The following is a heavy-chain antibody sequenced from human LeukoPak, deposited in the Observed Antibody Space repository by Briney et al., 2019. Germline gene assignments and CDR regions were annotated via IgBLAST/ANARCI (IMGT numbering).Heavy chain of an antibody. V-gene: IGHV4-34*01. CDR1: GGSFSGYY. CDR3: ARERITMIVVANDAFDI. D-gene: IGHD3-22*01. Sequence: PSETLSLTCAVYGGSFSGYYWSWIRQPPGKGLEWIGEINHSGSTNYNPSLKSPVTISVDTSKNQFSLKLSSVTAADTAVYYCARERITMIVVANDAFDIWGQGTMVTVSS. CDR2: INHSGST. J-gene: IGHJ3*02.